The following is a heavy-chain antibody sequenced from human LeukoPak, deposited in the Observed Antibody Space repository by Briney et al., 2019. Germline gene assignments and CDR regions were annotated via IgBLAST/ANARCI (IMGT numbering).Heavy chain of an antibody. V-gene: IGHV3-30*04. D-gene: IGHD6-13*01. CDR3: ARDLGSSWYYYFDY. J-gene: IGHJ4*02. CDR2: ISYDGSNK. Sequence: GRSLRLSCAASGFTFSSYAMHWVRQAPGKGLEWVAVISYDGSNKYYADSVKGRFTISRDNSKNTLYLQMNSLRAEDTAVYYCARDLGSSWYYYFDYWGQGALVTVSS. CDR1: GFTFSSYA.